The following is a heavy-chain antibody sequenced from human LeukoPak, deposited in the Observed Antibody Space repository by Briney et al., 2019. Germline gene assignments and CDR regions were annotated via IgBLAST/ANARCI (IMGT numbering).Heavy chain of an antibody. CDR2: ISSSSSTI. V-gene: IGHV3-48*04. D-gene: IGHD6-19*01. CDR3: ARDEWAVAGTGAFDI. CDR1: GFTFSSYS. J-gene: IGHJ3*02. Sequence: PGGSLRLSCAASGFTFSSYSMNWVRQAPGKGLEWVSYISSSSSTIYYADSVKGRFTISRDNAKNSLYLQMNSLRAEDTAVYYCARDEWAVAGTGAFDIWGQGTMVTVSS.